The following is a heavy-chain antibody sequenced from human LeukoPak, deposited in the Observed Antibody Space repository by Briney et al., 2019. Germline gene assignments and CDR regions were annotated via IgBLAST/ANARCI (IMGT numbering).Heavy chain of an antibody. Sequence: PSETLSLTCAVYGGSFSGYYWSWIRQPPGKGLEWIGEINHSGSTNYNPSLKSRVTISVETSRNQFSLKLSSVTAADTAVYYCARGLGYSSSKRLDYWGQGTLVTVSS. CDR1: GGSFSGYY. J-gene: IGHJ4*02. D-gene: IGHD6-13*01. CDR3: ARGLGYSSSKRLDY. V-gene: IGHV4-34*01. CDR2: INHSGST.